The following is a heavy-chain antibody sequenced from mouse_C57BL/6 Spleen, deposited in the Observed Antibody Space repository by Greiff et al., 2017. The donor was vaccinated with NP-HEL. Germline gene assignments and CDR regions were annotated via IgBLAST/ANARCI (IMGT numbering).Heavy chain of an antibody. V-gene: IGHV1-59*01. D-gene: IGHD3-2*02. CDR3: AREGEQTAQALDY. J-gene: IGHJ2*01. Sequence: QVQLQQPGAELVRPGTSVKLSCKASGYTFTSYWMHWVKQRPGQGLEWIGVIDPSDSYTNYNQKFKGKATLTVDTSSSTAYMQLSSLTSEDSAVYYCAREGEQTAQALDYWGQGTTLTVAS. CDR2: IDPSDSYT. CDR1: GYTFTSYW.